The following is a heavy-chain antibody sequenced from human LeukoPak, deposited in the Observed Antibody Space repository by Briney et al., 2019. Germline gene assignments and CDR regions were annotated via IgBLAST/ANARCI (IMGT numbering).Heavy chain of an antibody. D-gene: IGHD5-18*01. J-gene: IGHJ3*02. CDR3: ARARSSYGYGDAFDI. Sequence: GGSLRLSCAASGFDFNNYNMNWVRQAPGKGLEWVSSITSSGTYIYYADSVKGRFTISRDNSKNTLYLQMNSLRAEDTAVYYCARARSSYGYGDAFDIWGQGTMVTVSS. CDR1: GFDFNNYN. V-gene: IGHV3-21*01. CDR2: ITSSGTYI.